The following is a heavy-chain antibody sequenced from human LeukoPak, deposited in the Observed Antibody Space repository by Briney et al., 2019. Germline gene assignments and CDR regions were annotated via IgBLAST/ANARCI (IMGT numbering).Heavy chain of an antibody. CDR2: IHSADST. CDR3: ARDSRGYSNNPGRFDP. J-gene: IGHJ5*02. V-gene: IGHV3-53*01. CDR1: GFSVSSNY. D-gene: IGHD6-13*01. Sequence: GSLRLSCAVSGFSVSSNYMTWVRQAPGKGLEWVSVIHSADSTYYADSVKGRFTISRDNSKNTLYLQMNGLRAEDTAVYYCARDSRGYSNNPGRFDPWGQGTLVTVSS.